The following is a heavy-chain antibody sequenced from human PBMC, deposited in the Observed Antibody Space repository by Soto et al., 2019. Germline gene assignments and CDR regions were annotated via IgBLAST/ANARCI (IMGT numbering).Heavy chain of an antibody. Sequence: SETLSLTCTVSGGSISSYYWSWIRQPPGKGLEWIGYIYYSGSTNYNPSLKSRVTISVDTSKNQFSLKLSSVTAADTAVYYCARSDFKYFDWLNNWFDPWGQGTLVTVSS. J-gene: IGHJ5*02. CDR2: IYYSGST. CDR1: GGSISSYY. V-gene: IGHV4-59*01. D-gene: IGHD3-9*01. CDR3: ARSDFKYFDWLNNWFDP.